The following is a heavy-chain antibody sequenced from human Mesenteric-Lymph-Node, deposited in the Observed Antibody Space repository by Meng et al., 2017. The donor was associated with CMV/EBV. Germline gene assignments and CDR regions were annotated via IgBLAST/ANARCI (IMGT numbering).Heavy chain of an antibody. CDR2: ISPSNTYI. J-gene: IGHJ4*02. D-gene: IGHD2-15*01. CDR1: FTCSSYN. Sequence: FTCSSYNMNWVRQAPGKRLEWVSSISPSNTYIDYADSVMRRFTISRDNAKDSLYLQMSSLRAEDTAVYYCARDRSQKYCSGDSCYYYWGQGTLVTVSS. CDR3: ARDRSQKYCSGDSCYYY. V-gene: IGHV3-21*01.